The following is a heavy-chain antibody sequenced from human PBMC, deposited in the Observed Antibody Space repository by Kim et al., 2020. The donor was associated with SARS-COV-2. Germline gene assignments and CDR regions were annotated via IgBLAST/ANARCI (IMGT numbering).Heavy chain of an antibody. Sequence: GESLKISCKGSGYSFTSYWIGWVRQMPGKGLEWMGIIYPGDSDTRYSPSFQGQVTISADKSISTAYLQWSSLKASDTAMYYCARAELRYSTYPTHPFDYWGQGTLVTVSS. V-gene: IGHV5-51*01. D-gene: IGHD3-9*01. CDR2: IYPGDSDT. CDR3: ARAELRYSTYPTHPFDY. J-gene: IGHJ4*02. CDR1: GYSFTSYW.